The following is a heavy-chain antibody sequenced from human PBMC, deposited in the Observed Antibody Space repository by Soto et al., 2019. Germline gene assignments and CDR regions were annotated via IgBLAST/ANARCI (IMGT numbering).Heavy chain of an antibody. Sequence: EVQVVESGGGLVKPGGSLRLSGEASGLGFTNSWRNWVRQAPGRGREWVGRIKSKNDGGTTDYAAPVQGRFTISRDDSKTTIYLQMNSLKTEDTAVYYCTSAGQYCTSTTCKAYWGQGTPVTVSS. CDR3: TSAGQYCTSTTCKAY. J-gene: IGHJ4*02. D-gene: IGHD2-2*01. CDR2: IKSKNDGGTT. CDR1: GLGFTNSW. V-gene: IGHV3-15*07.